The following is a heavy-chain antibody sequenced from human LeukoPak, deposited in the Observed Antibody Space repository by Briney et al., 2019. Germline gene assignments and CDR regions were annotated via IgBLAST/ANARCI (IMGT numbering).Heavy chain of an antibody. CDR1: GYTFTSYY. CDR3: ARARSIGGSYYGY. V-gene: IGHV1-46*01. D-gene: IGHD1-26*01. Sequence: ASVKVSCKASGYTFTSYYMHWVRQAPGQGLEWMGIINPSGGSTSYAQKFQGRVTMTRDTSTSTAYMELRSLRSDDTAVYYCARARSIGGSYYGYWGQGTLVTVSS. J-gene: IGHJ4*02. CDR2: INPSGGST.